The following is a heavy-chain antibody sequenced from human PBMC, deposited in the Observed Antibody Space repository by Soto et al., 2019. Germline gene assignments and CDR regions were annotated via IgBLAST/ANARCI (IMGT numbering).Heavy chain of an antibody. Sequence: GESLKISCKGSGYSFTTYYIAWVRQMPGKGLEWMGIIYPGDSDTTYSPSFQGQVTISADKSISTAYLQWSSLKASDSAMYYCVRCAVAGTAYWFDPWGRGTLVTVSS. CDR1: GYSFTTYY. D-gene: IGHD6-19*01. CDR3: VRCAVAGTAYWFDP. V-gene: IGHV5-51*01. J-gene: IGHJ5*02. CDR2: IYPGDSDT.